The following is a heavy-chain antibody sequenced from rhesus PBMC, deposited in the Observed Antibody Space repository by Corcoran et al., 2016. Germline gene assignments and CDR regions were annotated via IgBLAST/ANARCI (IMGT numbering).Heavy chain of an antibody. CDR3: ARDSWGYSGSWNFGY. Sequence: EVQLVESGGGLAKPGGSLRLSCAASGFSFSDYYMYWVRQAPGKGLEWVSGISYTVGSTYYADSVKDRFTITRENAKDTLYLQMNSLRAEDTAVYYCARDSWGYSGSWNFGYWGQGVLVTVSS. V-gene: IGHV3S18*01. J-gene: IGHJ4*01. CDR1: GFSFSDYY. D-gene: IGHD6-25*01. CDR2: ISYTVGST.